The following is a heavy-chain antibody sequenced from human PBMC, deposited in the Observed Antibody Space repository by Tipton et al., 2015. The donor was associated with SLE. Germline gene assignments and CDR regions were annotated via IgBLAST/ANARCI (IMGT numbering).Heavy chain of an antibody. CDR2: VYPDDSDT. CDR3: ARRNLAAAGSYDF. CDR1: GYSFTNYW. Sequence: QSGAEVKKPGESLKIFCKGSGYSFTNYWIGWVRQMPGKGLEWMGIVYPDDSDTTYSPSFQGQVTISVDKSTSTAYLQWSGLKASDTAIYYCARRNLAAAGSYDFWGQGTLVTVSP. V-gene: IGHV5-51*01. J-gene: IGHJ4*02. D-gene: IGHD6-25*01.